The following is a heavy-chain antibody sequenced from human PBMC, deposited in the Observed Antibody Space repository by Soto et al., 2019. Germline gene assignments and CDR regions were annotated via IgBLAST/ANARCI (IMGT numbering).Heavy chain of an antibody. J-gene: IGHJ4*02. Sequence: QVQLVQSGAEVKKPGAPVKVSCKASGYTFTSYGISWVRQAPGQGLEWMGWISAYNGNTNYAQKLQGRVTMTTDTSTSTAYMELRSLRSDDTAVYYCARDSEDIVLMVYATPPDYWGQGTLVTVSS. D-gene: IGHD2-8*01. V-gene: IGHV1-18*01. CDR2: ISAYNGNT. CDR3: ARDSEDIVLMVYATPPDY. CDR1: GYTFTSYG.